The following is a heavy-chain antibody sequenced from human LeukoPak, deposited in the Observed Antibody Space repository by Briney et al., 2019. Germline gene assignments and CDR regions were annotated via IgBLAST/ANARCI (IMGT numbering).Heavy chain of an antibody. D-gene: IGHD6-6*01. CDR3: ARREIRIAARRGAFDY. V-gene: IGHV4-59*12. CDR1: GGSISSYY. J-gene: IGHJ4*02. CDR2: IYYGGST. Sequence: ASETLSLTCTVSGGSISSYYWSWIRQPPGKGLEWIGYIYYGGSTNYNPSLKSRVTISVDTSKNQFSLKLSSVTAADTAVYYCARREIRIAARRGAFDYWGQGTLVTVSS.